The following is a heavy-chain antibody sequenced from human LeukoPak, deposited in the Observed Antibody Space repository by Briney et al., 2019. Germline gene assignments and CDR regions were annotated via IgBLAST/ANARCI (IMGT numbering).Heavy chain of an antibody. J-gene: IGHJ4*02. CDR1: GFTFDDYG. D-gene: IGHD6-13*01. V-gene: IGHV3-20*04. Sequence: GSLRLSCAASGFTFDDYGMSWVRQAPGKGLEWVSDINWNGGSTGYADSVKGRFTISRDNAKNSLYLQMNSLRAEDTAVYYCAPDLRGSAWSLDDWGQGTLVTVSS. CDR3: APDLRGSAWSLDD. CDR2: INWNGGST.